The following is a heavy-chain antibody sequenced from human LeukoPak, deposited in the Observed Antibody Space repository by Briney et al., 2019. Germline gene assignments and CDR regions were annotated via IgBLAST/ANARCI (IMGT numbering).Heavy chain of an antibody. Sequence: GGSLRLSCAASGFSFSGYSLHWVRQAPGKGLEWVAVISYHGSYKYYAESVKGRFTISRDNSKNTLYLQLNSLRPEDTAVYYCATADDSKGGAFDIWGQGTMVTFSS. CDR2: ISYHGSYK. J-gene: IGHJ3*02. V-gene: IGHV3-30*04. CDR3: ATADDSKGGAFDI. D-gene: IGHD3-16*01. CDR1: GFSFSGYS.